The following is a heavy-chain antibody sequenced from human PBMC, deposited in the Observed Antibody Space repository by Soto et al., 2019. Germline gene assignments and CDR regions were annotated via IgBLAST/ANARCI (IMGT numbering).Heavy chain of an antibody. Sequence: GGSLILSCTASGFTFGDYSMSWFRQAPGKGLEWVGFIRSKAYGGTTEYAASVKGRFTISRDDSKSIAYLQMNSLKTEDTAVYYCTRWSGVPAALDYWGQGTLVTVSS. CDR3: TRWSGVPAALDY. D-gene: IGHD2-2*01. J-gene: IGHJ4*02. V-gene: IGHV3-49*03. CDR2: IRSKAYGGTT. CDR1: GFTFGDYS.